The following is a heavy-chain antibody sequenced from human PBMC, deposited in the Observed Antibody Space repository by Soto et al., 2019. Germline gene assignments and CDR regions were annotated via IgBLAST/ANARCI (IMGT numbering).Heavy chain of an antibody. CDR1: GYTFTSYA. J-gene: IGHJ4*02. Sequence: GASVKVSCKASGYTFTSYAMHWVRQAPGQRLEWMGWINAGNGNTKYSQKFQGRVTITRDTSASTAYMELSSLGSEDTAVYYCVRDRVVVAAMALRVDYWGQGTLVTVSS. CDR2: INAGNGNT. CDR3: VRDRVVVAAMALRVDY. D-gene: IGHD2-15*01. V-gene: IGHV1-3*01.